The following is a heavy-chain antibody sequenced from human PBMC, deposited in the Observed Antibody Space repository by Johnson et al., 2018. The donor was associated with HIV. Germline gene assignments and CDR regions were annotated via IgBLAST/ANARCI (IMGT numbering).Heavy chain of an antibody. V-gene: IGHV3-38-3*01. Sequence: VQLVESGGGVVQPGRSLRLSCAASGFTVSSNEMSWVRQAPGKGLAWVSSIRGGSTYSADSRKGRFTISRDNSKNTLHLQMNSLRAEDTAVYYCASRSTSMTDAFDIWGQGTMVTVSS. CDR3: ASRSTSMTDAFDI. J-gene: IGHJ3*02. CDR1: GFTVSSNE. CDR2: IRGGST. D-gene: IGHD2-2*01.